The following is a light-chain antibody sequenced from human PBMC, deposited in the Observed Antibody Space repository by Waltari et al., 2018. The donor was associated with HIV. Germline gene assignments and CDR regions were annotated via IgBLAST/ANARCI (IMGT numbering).Light chain of an antibody. Sequence: QSVPQPASVSGAPGHSITISCTGTASDFGDYNYVSWYQQLPGKAPKLVIYDVTQRPSGISHRFSGSRSGTTASLTISGLQAEDEADYYCSSYARNSPWLFGGGTKLTVL. CDR3: SSYARNSPWL. J-gene: IGLJ2*01. V-gene: IGLV2-14*03. CDR1: ASDFGDYNY. CDR2: DVT.